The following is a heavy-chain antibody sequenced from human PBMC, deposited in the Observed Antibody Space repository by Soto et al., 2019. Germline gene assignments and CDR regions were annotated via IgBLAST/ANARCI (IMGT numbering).Heavy chain of an antibody. CDR1: GDSVSSNTAA. Sequence: SPTLSLHCAISGDSVSSNTAAWNWIRSFPSRGLEWLRRTYYRSNWRHDYAVSVGSRITGSPDTSKNHFSLQLNSVTPDATAVYYCARGVAGSGFDLWGQGTLVTVSS. J-gene: IGHJ4*02. V-gene: IGHV6-1*01. CDR2: TYYRSNWRH. D-gene: IGHD6-19*01. CDR3: ARGVAGSGFDL.